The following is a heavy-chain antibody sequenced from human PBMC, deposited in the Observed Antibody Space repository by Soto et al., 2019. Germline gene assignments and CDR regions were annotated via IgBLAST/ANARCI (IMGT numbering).Heavy chain of an antibody. J-gene: IGHJ4*02. D-gene: IGHD3-22*01. Sequence: SETLSLTCAVYGGSFSGYYWSWIRQPPGKGLEWIGEINHSGSTNYNPSLKSRVTISVDTSKNQFSLKLSSVTAADTAVYYCARGPTYYYDGSGYYLFDYWGQGTLVTVSS. CDR1: GGSFSGYY. CDR2: INHSGST. V-gene: IGHV4-34*01. CDR3: ARGPTYYYDGSGYYLFDY.